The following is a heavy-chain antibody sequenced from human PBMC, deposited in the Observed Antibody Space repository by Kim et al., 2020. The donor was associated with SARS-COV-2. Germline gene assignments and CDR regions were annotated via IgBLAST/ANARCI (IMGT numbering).Heavy chain of an antibody. V-gene: IGHV3-23*01. CDR3: AKRKGYTLDYYYYGMDV. D-gene: IGHD5-12*01. Sequence: VKSRFPSSRDNSKTTLYLQMNSLRAEDTAVYYCAKRKGYTLDYYYYGMDVWGQGTTVTVSS. J-gene: IGHJ6*02.